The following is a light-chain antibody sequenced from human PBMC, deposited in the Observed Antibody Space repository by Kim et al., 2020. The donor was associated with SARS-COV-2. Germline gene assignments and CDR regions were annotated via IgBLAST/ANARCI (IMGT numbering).Light chain of an antibody. J-gene: IGKJ5*01. Sequence: LSPGERATLTCRASQSVSSYLAWYQQKPGQAPRLLIYDASNRATGIPARFSGSGSGTDFTLTISSLEPEDFAVYYCQQRTNWPITFGQGTRLEIK. CDR1: QSVSSY. V-gene: IGKV3-11*01. CDR3: QQRTNWPIT. CDR2: DAS.